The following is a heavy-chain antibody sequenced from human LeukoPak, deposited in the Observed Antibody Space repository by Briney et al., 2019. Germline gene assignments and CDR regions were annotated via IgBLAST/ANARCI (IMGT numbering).Heavy chain of an antibody. J-gene: IGHJ4*02. D-gene: IGHD3-3*01. Sequence: SQTLSLTCTVSGGSISSGDYYWSWIRQPPGKGLEWIGYIYYSGSTYYNPSLKSRVTISVDTSKNQFSLKLSSVTAADTAVYYCARNITIFGVVKSRGQGTLVTVSS. CDR1: GGSISSGDYY. CDR3: ARNITIFGVVKS. CDR2: IYYSGST. V-gene: IGHV4-30-4*08.